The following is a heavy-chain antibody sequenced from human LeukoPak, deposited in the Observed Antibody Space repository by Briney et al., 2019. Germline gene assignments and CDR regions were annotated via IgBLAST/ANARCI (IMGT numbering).Heavy chain of an antibody. V-gene: IGHV3-21*01. Sequence: PGGSLRLSCAASAFAFSSYSMNWVRQAPGKGLEWVSSISISSNYIYYTDSVKGRCTISRDNGKNSLYLQMNSLRAEDTAVYYCAELGITMIGGVWGKGTTVTISS. CDR1: AFAFSSYS. D-gene: IGHD3-10*02. CDR3: AELGITMIGGV. CDR2: ISISSNYI. J-gene: IGHJ6*04.